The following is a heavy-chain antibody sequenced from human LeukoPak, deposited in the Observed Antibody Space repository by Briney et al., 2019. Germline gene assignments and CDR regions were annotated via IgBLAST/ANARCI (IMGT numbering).Heavy chain of an antibody. D-gene: IGHD4-17*01. J-gene: IGHJ4*02. CDR2: IYYSGST. CDR3: ARQGYGSYFDY. V-gene: IGHV4-59*01. CDR1: GASISSSY. Sequence: SETLSLTCTVSGASISSSYWSWIRQPPGKGLEWIGYIYYSGSTNYNPSLKSRVTIAVDTSKNQFSLKLSSVTAADTAVYCCARQGYGSYFDYWGQGTLVTVSS.